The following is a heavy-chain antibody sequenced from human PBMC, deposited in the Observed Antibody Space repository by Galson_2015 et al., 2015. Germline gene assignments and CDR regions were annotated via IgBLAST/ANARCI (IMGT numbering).Heavy chain of an antibody. V-gene: IGHV3-23*01. CDR2: ISGGGGST. CDR3: AKVATKKGYSSSWDY. CDR1: GFTFSSYA. D-gene: IGHD6-13*01. J-gene: IGHJ4*02. Sequence: SLRLSCAASGFTFSSYAMSWVRQAPGKGLEWVSGISGGGGSTYYADSVKGRFTISRDNSKTTLYLQMNSLRAEDTALYYCAKVATKKGYSSSWDYWGQGTLVTVSS.